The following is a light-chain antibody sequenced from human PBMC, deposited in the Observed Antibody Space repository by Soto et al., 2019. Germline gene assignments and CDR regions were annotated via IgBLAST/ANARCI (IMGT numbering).Light chain of an antibody. Sequence: QSVLTQPASVSGSPGQSITISCTGSNSDIGAYNYVSWYQQHPGEAPKLLIYEVTYRPSGVSDRFSGSKSAYTASLTISGLQPEDEADYYCSSYTTSSTRVFGTGTKVTVL. V-gene: IGLV2-14*01. J-gene: IGLJ1*01. CDR1: NSDIGAYNY. CDR2: EVT. CDR3: SSYTTSSTRV.